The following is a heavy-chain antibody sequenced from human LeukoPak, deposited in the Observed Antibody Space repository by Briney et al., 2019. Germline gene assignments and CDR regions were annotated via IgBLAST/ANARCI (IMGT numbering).Heavy chain of an antibody. CDR2: ISGSGGST. Sequence: GGSLRLSCAASGFTFSSYAMSWVRQAPGKGLEWVSAISGSGGSTYYADSVKGRFTISRDNSKNTLYLQMDSLRAEDTAVYYCAKGSITMMVVVITPGYFDYWGQGTLVAVSS. CDR3: AKGSITMMVVVITPGYFDY. J-gene: IGHJ4*02. D-gene: IGHD3-22*01. CDR1: GFTFSSYA. V-gene: IGHV3-23*01.